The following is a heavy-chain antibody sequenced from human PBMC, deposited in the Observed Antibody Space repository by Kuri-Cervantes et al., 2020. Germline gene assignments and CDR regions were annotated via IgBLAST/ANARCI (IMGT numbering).Heavy chain of an antibody. Sequence: SETLSLTCTVSGGSISSYYWSWIRQPPGKGLEWIGYIYYSGGSNYNPSLKSRVAISVDTSKNQFSLKLSSVTAADTAVYYCARVGASFLPDYWGQGTLVTVSS. CDR2: IYYSGGS. CDR3: ARVGASFLPDY. D-gene: IGHD3-16*01. CDR1: GGSISSYY. J-gene: IGHJ4*02. V-gene: IGHV4-59*01.